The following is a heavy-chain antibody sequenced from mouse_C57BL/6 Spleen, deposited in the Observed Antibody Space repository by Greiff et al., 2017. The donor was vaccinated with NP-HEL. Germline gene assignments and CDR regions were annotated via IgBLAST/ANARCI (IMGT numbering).Heavy chain of an antibody. CDR1: GYTFTSYW. CDR2: IDPNSGGT. J-gene: IGHJ3*01. CDR3: ARPAYWDGFAY. D-gene: IGHD4-1*01. V-gene: IGHV1-72*01. Sequence: VQLQQPGAELVKPGASVKLSCKASGYTFTSYWMHWVKQRPGRGPEWIGRIDPNSGGTKYNEKFKSKATLTVDKPSSTAYMQLSSLTSEDSAVYYCARPAYWDGFAYWGQGTLVTVSA.